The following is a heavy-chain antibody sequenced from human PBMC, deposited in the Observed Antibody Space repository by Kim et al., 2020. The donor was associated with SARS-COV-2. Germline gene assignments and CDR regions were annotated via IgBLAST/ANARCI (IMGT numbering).Heavy chain of an antibody. V-gene: IGHV4-39*07. D-gene: IGHD3-10*01. CDR3: ARGVVRGVIGNYYGMDV. J-gene: IGHJ6*02. Sequence: LKSRVTISVDTSKNQFSLKLSSVTAADTAVYYCARGVVRGVIGNYYGMDVWGQGTTVTVSS.